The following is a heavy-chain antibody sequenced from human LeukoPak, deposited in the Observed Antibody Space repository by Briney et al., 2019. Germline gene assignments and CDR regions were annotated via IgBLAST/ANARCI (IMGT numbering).Heavy chain of an antibody. D-gene: IGHD3-10*01. CDR3: ATPHPRSESYFVY. Sequence: GGSLRLSCAASGFTFGAYWMSWVRQVPGRGLEWVATIHPDGTEIHYVDSVKGRFTISRDKTKDSLFLQMPGLSAEDAGVYYCATPHPRSESYFVYWGQGTLVTVSS. CDR2: IHPDGTEI. J-gene: IGHJ4*02. CDR1: GFTFGAYW. V-gene: IGHV3-7*01.